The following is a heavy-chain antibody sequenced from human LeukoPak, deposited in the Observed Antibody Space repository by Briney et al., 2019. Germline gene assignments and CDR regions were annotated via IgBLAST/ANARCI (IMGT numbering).Heavy chain of an antibody. V-gene: IGHV3-7*01. CDR2: IKQDGSEK. CDR1: GFTFSSYW. D-gene: IGHD6-13*01. CDR3: ARGAAAGDYYGMDV. Sequence: PGGSLRLSCAASGFTFSSYWMSWVRQAPGKGLEWVANIKQDGSEKYYVDSVKGRFTISRDNAKNSLYLQMNSLRAEDTAVYYCARGAAAGDYYGMDVWGQGTMVTVSS. J-gene: IGHJ6*02.